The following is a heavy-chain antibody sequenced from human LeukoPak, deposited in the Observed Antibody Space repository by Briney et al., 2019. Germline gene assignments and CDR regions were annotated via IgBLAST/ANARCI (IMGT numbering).Heavy chain of an antibody. D-gene: IGHD3-3*01. CDR3: ARGPLLEWLFYFDY. V-gene: IGHV3-48*03. CDR1: GFTFSSYE. J-gene: IGHJ4*02. CDR2: ISSSGSTI. Sequence: GGSLRLSCAASGFTFSSYEMNWVRQAPGKGLEWVSYISSSGSTIYYADSVKGRFTISRDNSKNTLYLQMNSLRAEDTAVYYCARGPLLEWLFYFDYWGQGTLVTVSS.